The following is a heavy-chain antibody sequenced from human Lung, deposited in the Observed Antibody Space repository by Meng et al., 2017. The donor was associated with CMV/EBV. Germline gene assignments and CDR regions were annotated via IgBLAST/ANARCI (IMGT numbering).Heavy chain of an antibody. CDR3: ARPQDEVVIIPDTFYCYVMDY. V-gene: IGHV3-30*04. J-gene: IGHJ6*02. CDR2: ISYDGSNK. D-gene: IGHD3-3*01. CDR1: GFTISSYA. Sequence: SLYIXCTVSGFTISSYAMHWVRHGPGTGLEWVAVISYDGSNKYYEDSVTGRFTISRDNSKTTLYLQMNSLRAEDTAVYYYARPQDEVVIIPDTFYCYVMDYWGQGTXVTVSS.